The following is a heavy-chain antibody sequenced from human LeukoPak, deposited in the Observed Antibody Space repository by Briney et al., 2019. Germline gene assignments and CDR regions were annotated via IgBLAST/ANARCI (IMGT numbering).Heavy chain of an antibody. CDR2: IYYSGST. D-gene: IGHD1/OR15-1a*01. CDR3: ARDLQQRRPVFRHYYMDV. CDR1: GGSISSGDYY. Sequence: SETLSLTCTVSGGSISSGDYYWSWIRQPPGKGLEWIGYIYYSGSTYYNPSLKSRVTISVDTSKNQFSLKLSSVTAADTAVYYCARDLQQRRPVFRHYYMDVWGKGTTVTVSS. V-gene: IGHV4-30-4*08. J-gene: IGHJ6*03.